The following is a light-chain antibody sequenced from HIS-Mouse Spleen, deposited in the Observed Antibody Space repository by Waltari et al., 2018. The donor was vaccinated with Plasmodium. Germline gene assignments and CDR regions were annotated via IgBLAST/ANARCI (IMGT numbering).Light chain of an antibody. CDR2: DAS. CDR1: QDISNY. V-gene: IGKV1-33*01. Sequence: DIQMTQSPSSLSASVGDRVTITCQASQDISNYLNWYQQKPGKAPKLLIYDASNLETGVPSRFSGSGSGTDFIVTISSLQPEDIATYYCQQYDNLPLTFGGGTKVEIK. CDR3: QQYDNLPLT. J-gene: IGKJ4*01.